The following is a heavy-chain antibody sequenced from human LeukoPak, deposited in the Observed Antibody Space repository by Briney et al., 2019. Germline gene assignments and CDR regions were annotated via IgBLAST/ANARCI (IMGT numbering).Heavy chain of an antibody. D-gene: IGHD5-18*01. J-gene: IGHJ4*02. V-gene: IGHV1-2*02. CDR1: GYTFTGYY. Sequence: ASVKVSCRASGYTFTGYYMHWVRQAPGQGLEWMGWINPNNGGTNYAQKFQGRVTMTRDTSISTAYMELNRLRSDDTAVYYCARDPYSNYFDYWGQGTLVTVSS. CDR3: ARDPYSNYFDY. CDR2: INPNNGGT.